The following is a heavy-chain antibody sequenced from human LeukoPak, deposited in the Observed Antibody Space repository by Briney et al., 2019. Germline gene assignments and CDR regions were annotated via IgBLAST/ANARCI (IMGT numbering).Heavy chain of an antibody. Sequence: GGSLRLSCAASGFTFSSYAMSWVRQAPGKGLEWVANIKQDGSEKWYVDSVKGRFTISRDNAKNSLFLQMNSLRAEDTAVYYCARSRYCSSGSCYLDYWGQGTLVTVSS. CDR2: IKQDGSEK. J-gene: IGHJ4*02. CDR3: ARSRYCSSGSCYLDY. V-gene: IGHV3-7*01. D-gene: IGHD2-15*01. CDR1: GFTFSSYA.